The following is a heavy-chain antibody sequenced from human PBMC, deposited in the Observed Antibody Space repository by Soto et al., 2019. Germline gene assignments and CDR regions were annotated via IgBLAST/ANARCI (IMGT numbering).Heavy chain of an antibody. CDR2: IYHTGNT. V-gene: IGHV4-30-4*01. CDR1: GGSISDDSY. J-gene: IGHJ5*01. Sequence: SETLSLTCTVSGGSISDDSYWSWIRQTPGKGLEWIGYIYHTGNTYYNPSLRSRVSISVDKSKSQFSLKLISVTAADTAVYFCARDEFQLLSSVSWFDSWGQGTLVTVSS. D-gene: IGHD2-2*01. CDR3: ARDEFQLLSSVSWFDS.